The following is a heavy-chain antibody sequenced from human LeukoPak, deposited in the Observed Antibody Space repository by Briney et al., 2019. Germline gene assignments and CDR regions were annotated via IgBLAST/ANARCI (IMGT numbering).Heavy chain of an antibody. CDR3: AKEMATIRAFDF. CDR2: ISGSGSST. Sequence: GGSLRLSCAASGFTFSTYAMSWVRQAPGKGLEWVSVISGSGSSTYYADSVKGRFTISRDNYTLYLQMNSLRAEDTAVYYCAKEMATIRAFDFWGQGTMVTVSS. V-gene: IGHV3-23*01. D-gene: IGHD5-24*01. CDR1: GFTFSTYA. J-gene: IGHJ3*01.